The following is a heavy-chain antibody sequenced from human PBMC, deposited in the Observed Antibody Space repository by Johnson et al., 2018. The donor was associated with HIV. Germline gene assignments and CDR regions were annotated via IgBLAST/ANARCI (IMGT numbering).Heavy chain of an antibody. CDR2: IWYDGSNK. V-gene: IGHV3-33*06. Sequence: QVQLVESGGGVVQPGRSLRLSCAASGFTFSSYGMHWVRQAPGKGLEWVAVIWYDGSNKYYADSVKGRFTISRDNSKNTLYLQMNSLSAEGTAVYYCAKDGSAFYDILTRLDAFDIWGQGTMVTVSS. J-gene: IGHJ3*02. CDR1: GFTFSSYG. D-gene: IGHD3-9*01. CDR3: AKDGSAFYDILTRLDAFDI.